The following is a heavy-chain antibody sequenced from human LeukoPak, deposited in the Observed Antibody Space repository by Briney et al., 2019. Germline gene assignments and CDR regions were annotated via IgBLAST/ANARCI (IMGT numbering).Heavy chain of an antibody. CDR1: GLTFTGCA. V-gene: IGHV3-30-3*01. Sequence: PGRSLRLSCAASGLTFTGCAMHWVRQAPGKGLEWMAVISHDGTKKDYADSVKGRFTISRDSSNNALYLQMDSLRAEDTAVYYCARDKISRGSGSCLDYWGQGTLVNVSS. CDR3: ARDKISRGSGSCLDY. J-gene: IGHJ4*02. D-gene: IGHD3-10*01. CDR2: ISHDGTKK.